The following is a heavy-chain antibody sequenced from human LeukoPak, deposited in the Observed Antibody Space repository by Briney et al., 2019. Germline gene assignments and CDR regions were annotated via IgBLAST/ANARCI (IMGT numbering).Heavy chain of an antibody. J-gene: IGHJ4*02. D-gene: IGHD1-14*01. V-gene: IGHV3-74*01. CDR1: GFTFSSYW. CDR3: ARRNRDYFDY. Sequence: PGGSLRLSCAASGFTFSSYWMHWVRQAPGKGLVWLSRILGDGTYTSYADSVKGRFTIFRDNAKNTLYLQMNSLRAEDTAVYYCARRNRDYFDYWGQGTLVTVSS. CDR2: ILGDGTYT.